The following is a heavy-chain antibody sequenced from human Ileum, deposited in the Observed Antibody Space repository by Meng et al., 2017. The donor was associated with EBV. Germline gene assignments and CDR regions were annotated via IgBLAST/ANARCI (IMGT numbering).Heavy chain of an antibody. V-gene: IGHV4-61*08. D-gene: IGHD1-26*01. CDR3: ARDLRVGGAFDY. Sequence: LQQTGPGRGVPCGTLYLTCTVSGAAVTGSGYCWSWLRQSTGKGLEWLGYVNYNGDSTYNPSLKSRVTIFIDTSKKQFYLNLTSATAADTAIYYCARDLRVGGAFDYWGQGTLVTVSS. CDR1: GAAVTGSGYC. CDR2: VNYNGDS. J-gene: IGHJ4*02.